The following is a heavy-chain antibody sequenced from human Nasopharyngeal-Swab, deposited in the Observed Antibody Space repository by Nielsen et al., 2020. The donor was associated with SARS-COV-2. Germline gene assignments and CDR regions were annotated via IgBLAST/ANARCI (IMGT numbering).Heavy chain of an antibody. CDR2: IGDKDHNYAT. J-gene: IGHJ4*02. CDR3: TTDFYFDY. CDR1: GFIFIASA. V-gene: IGHV3-73*01. Sequence: GESLKISCAASGFIFIASALHWVRQASGQGLEWVGRIGDKDHNYATTYGASVQGRFTISRDDSKNTAFLQMDSLKTEDTALYYCTTDFYFDYWGQGTLVTVSS.